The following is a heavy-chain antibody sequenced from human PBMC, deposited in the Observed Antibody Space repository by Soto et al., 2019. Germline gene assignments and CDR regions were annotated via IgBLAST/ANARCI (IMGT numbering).Heavy chain of an antibody. CDR1: GFPFINFA. Sequence: GGSLRLSCEASGFPFINFAMNWVRQSPGRGLEWVSSISGSGGRTWYADSVRGRFTISRDNSQNTLYLQMNGLRGEDTAVYYCAKLGFSGTYFHFDYWGQGALVTVSS. V-gene: IGHV3-23*01. D-gene: IGHD3-10*01. J-gene: IGHJ4*02. CDR2: ISGSGGRT. CDR3: AKLGFSGTYFHFDY.